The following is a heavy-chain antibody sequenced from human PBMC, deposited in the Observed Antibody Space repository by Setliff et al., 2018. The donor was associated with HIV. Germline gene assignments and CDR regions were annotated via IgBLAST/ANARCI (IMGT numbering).Heavy chain of an antibody. J-gene: IGHJ4*02. V-gene: IGHV4-34*10. CDR1: GGPLSGHY. CDR3: AKSSPSIGNISDH. Sequence: PSETLSLTCAVYGGPLSGHYWSWIRQPPGQGLEWIGETSHSGKTNYNPSLKSRVTISVDTSKNQFSLKLTPVTAADTAVYFCAKSSPSIGNISDHWGQGTQVTVSS. CDR2: TSHSGKT. D-gene: IGHD2-21*01.